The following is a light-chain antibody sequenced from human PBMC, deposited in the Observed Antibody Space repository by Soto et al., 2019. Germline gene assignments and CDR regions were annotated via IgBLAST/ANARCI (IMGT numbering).Light chain of an antibody. CDR1: QSLVHSDRNTN. V-gene: IGKV2-24*01. CDR3: MQLSHFPWT. CDR2: KVS. Sequence: EIVMTQTPLSAPVTLGQSASISCRSSQSLVHSDRNTNLSWFHQRPGHPPRLLIYKVSKRFSGVPDRFGGSGSGTYFTLKIDRVEADDVGLYYCMQLSHFPWTFGQGTKVEV. J-gene: IGKJ1*01.